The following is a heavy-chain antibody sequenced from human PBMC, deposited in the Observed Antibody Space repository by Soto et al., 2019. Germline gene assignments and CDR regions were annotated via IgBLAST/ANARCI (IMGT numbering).Heavy chain of an antibody. CDR2: IYYSGST. J-gene: IGHJ4*02. D-gene: IGHD3-22*01. Sequence: SETLSLTCTVSGGSISSGGYYWSWIRQHPGKGLEWIGYIYYSGSTYYNPSLKSRVTISVDTSKNQFSLKLSSVTAANTAVYYCARSSSGYHPFDYWGQGTLVTVSS. V-gene: IGHV4-31*03. CDR3: ARSSSGYHPFDY. CDR1: GGSISSGGYY.